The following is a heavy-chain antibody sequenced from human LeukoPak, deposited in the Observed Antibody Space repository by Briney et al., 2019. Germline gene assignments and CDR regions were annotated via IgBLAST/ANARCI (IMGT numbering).Heavy chain of an antibody. CDR2: MNPSSGNT. J-gene: IGHJ4*02. CDR1: GYTFTSYD. CDR3: ARVERSFFYSSSWYNY. Sequence: ASVKVSCKASGYTFTSYDINWVRQATGQGLEWMGWMNPSSGNTGYAQKFQGRVTMTRNTSISTAYMELSSLRSEDTAVYYCARVERSFFYSSSWYNYWGQGTLVTVSS. D-gene: IGHD6-13*01. V-gene: IGHV1-8*01.